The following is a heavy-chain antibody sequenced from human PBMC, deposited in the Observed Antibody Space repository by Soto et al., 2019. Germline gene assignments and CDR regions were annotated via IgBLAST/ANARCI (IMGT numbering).Heavy chain of an antibody. CDR2: IYYSGST. D-gene: IGHD6-6*01. CDR3: ARESSSSSSGWFDP. V-gene: IGHV4-61*01. J-gene: IGHJ5*02. Sequence: QVQLQESGPGLVKPSETLSLTCTVSGGSVSSGSYYWSWIRQPPGKGLEWIGYIYYSGSTNYNPSLKSRVTISVDTSKNQFSPKLSSVTAADTAVYYCARESSSSSSGWFDPWGQGTLVTVSS. CDR1: GGSVSSGSYY.